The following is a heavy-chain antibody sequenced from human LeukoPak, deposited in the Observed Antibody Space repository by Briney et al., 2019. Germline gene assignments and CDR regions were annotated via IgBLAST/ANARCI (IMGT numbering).Heavy chain of an antibody. CDR3: AKDPRYCSSTSCYMVAFDI. V-gene: IGHV3-30-3*01. CDR1: GFTFSSYA. Sequence: PGGSLRLSCAASGFTFSSYAMHWVRQAPGKGLEWVAVISYDGSNKYYADSVKGRFTISRDNSKNTLYLQMNSLRAEDTAVNYCAKDPRYCSSTSCYMVAFDIWGQGTMVTVSS. D-gene: IGHD2-2*02. CDR2: ISYDGSNK. J-gene: IGHJ3*02.